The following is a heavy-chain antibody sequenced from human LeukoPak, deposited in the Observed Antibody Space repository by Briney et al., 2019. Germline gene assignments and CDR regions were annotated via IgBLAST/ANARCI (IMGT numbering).Heavy chain of an antibody. V-gene: IGHV3-23*01. Sequence: PGGSLRLSCAASGLNFSKYAMTWVRQAPGKGLEWVVGISGSGDNTYYADSVKGRFTISRDNSKNTLYLQMNSLRVEDMAVYYCAKASIRYTDYFDYWGQGTLVTVSS. CDR2: ISGSGDNT. CDR3: AKASIRYTDYFDY. D-gene: IGHD2-2*02. CDR1: GLNFSKYA. J-gene: IGHJ4*02.